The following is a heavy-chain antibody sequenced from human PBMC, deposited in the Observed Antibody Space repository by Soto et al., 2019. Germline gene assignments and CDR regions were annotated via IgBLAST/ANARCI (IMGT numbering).Heavy chain of an antibody. CDR1: GASSTSTTYF. Sequence: SETLSLTSRLAGASSTSTTYFWVWILQTPGKRLDWVGSIYYSGNTHYNPSVKSRATISVDRSRNQFSLQVSSVTDADTAVYYCAKNLPRTGRFDYSGQGPVVTVSS. J-gene: IGHJ4*02. CDR2: IYYSGNT. V-gene: IGHV4-39*01. CDR3: AKNLPRTGRFDY.